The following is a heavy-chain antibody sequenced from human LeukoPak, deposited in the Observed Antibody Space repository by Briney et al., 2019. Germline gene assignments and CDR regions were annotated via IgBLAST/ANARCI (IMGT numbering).Heavy chain of an antibody. CDR2: INPNGGGT. CDR3: ARGSSVGNSVDY. D-gene: IGHD4-23*01. CDR1: GYTFTGYY. J-gene: IGHJ4*02. V-gene: IGHV1-2*02. Sequence: ASVKVSCKASGYTFTGYYMHWVRQAPGQGLEWMGWINPNGGGTNYAQKFQGRVTMTRDTSISTAYMELSRLRSDDTAVYYCARGSSVGNSVDYWGQGTLVTVSS.